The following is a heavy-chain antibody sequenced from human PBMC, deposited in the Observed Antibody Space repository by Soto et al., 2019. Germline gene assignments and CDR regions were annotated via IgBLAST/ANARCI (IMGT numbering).Heavy chain of an antibody. J-gene: IGHJ3*02. D-gene: IGHD6-13*01. CDR2: IYPGDSDT. V-gene: IGHV5-51*01. Sequence: GESLKISCKGSGYSFTSYWIGWVRQMPGKGLEWMGIIYPGDSDTRYSPSFQGQVTISADKSISTAYLQWSSLKASDTAMYYCATTKSSSWFYDAFDIWGQGTMVTVSS. CDR3: ATTKSSSWFYDAFDI. CDR1: GYSFTSYW.